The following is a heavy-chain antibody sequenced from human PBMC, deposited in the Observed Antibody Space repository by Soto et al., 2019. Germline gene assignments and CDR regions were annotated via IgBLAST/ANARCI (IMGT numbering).Heavy chain of an antibody. V-gene: IGHV1-3*01. CDR2: INVGNGNT. J-gene: IGHJ6*02. Sequence: ASVKVSCKASGYTYMSYSMHWVRQAPGQRLEWMGWINVGNGNTKYSQNLQGRVTIYQDTSASTAYMELSSLRSEDTAVYYCARDPSYYGMDVWGQGTTVTVSS. CDR3: ARDPSYYGMDV. CDR1: GYTYMSYS.